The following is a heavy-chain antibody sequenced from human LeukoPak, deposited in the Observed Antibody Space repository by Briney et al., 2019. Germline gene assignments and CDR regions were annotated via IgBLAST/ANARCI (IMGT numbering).Heavy chain of an antibody. V-gene: IGHV4-4*07. J-gene: IGHJ6*03. D-gene: IGHD6-19*01. CDR3: ARDKRVAVAGTYIYYYYMNV. CDR1: GGSISSYY. Sequence: SETLSLTCTVSGGSISSYYWSWIRQPAGKGLEWIGRIYISGSGSTNYNPSLKSRVTMSVDTSKNQFSLKLSSVTAADTAVYYCARDKRVAVAGTYIYYYYMNVWGNGTTVTISS. CDR2: IYISGSGST.